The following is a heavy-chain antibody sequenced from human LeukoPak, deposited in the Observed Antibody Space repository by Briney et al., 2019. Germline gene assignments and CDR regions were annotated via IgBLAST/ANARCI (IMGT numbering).Heavy chain of an antibody. V-gene: IGHV1-69*13. CDR3: ARAHRQLERLGRYYFDY. CDR2: IIPIFGTA. CDR1: GYTFTGYY. J-gene: IGHJ4*02. D-gene: IGHD1-1*01. Sequence: ASVQISCKASGYTFTGYYMHWVRQASGQGLEWMGGIIPIFGTANYAQKFQGRVTITADESTSTAYMELSSLRSEDTAVYYCARAHRQLERLGRYYFDYWGQGTLVTVSS.